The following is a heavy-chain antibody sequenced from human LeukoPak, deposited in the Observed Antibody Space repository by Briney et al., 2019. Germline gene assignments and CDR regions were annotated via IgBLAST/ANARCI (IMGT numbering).Heavy chain of an antibody. V-gene: IGHV3-74*01. CDR3: ARGSGFGV. CDR2: ISSDGATT. J-gene: IGHJ4*02. D-gene: IGHD3-9*01. CDR1: GFTLSTYW. Sequence: GGSLRLSWAASGFTLSTYWMHWVRQVPGKGLVRVSGISSDGATTHYADSVKGRFTISRDNAKNTLYLQMNSLRVEDTAVYYCARGSGFGVWGQGTLVTVSS.